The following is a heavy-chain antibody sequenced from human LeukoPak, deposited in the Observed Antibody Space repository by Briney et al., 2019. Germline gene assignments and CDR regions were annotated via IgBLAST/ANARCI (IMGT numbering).Heavy chain of an antibody. Sequence: SETLSLTCVVSGDAISSGVYSWAWLRQPPGQGLEWIGYISHSGSTYHNPSLESRVVISVDRSENQISLNLTSVTAADTAVYFCARDRGRNLGFDSWGQGILVTVSS. CDR2: ISHSGST. V-gene: IGHV4-30-2*01. CDR1: GDAISSGVYS. D-gene: IGHD3-10*01. CDR3: ARDRGRNLGFDS. J-gene: IGHJ5*01.